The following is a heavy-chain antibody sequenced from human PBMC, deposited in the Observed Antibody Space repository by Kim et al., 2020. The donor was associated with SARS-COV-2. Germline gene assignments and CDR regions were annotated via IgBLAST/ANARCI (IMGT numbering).Heavy chain of an antibody. Sequence: GGSLRLSCAASGFTFSDYYMSWIRQAPGKGLEWVSYISSSGSTIYYADSVKGRFTISRDNAKNSLYLQMNSLRAEDTAVYYCASLYGSGSYYGGPYYYVMDVWGQGTTVTVSS. CDR2: ISSSGSTI. CDR1: GFTFSDYY. CDR3: ASLYGSGSYYGGPYYYVMDV. V-gene: IGHV3-11*01. D-gene: IGHD3-10*01. J-gene: IGHJ6*02.